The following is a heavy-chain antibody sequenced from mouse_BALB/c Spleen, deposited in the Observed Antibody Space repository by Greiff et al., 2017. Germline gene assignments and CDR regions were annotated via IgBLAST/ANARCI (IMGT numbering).Heavy chain of an antibody. J-gene: IGHJ3*01. CDR3: TREGKNYVAY. Sequence: EVQVVESGGGLVKPGGSLKLSCAASGFTFSSYTMSWVRQTPEKRLEWVATISSGGSYTYYPDSVKGRFTISRDNAKNTLYLQMSSLKSEDTAMYYCTREGKNYVAYWGQGTLVTVSA. D-gene: IGHD1-1*01. CDR1: GFTFSSYT. CDR2: ISSGGSYT. V-gene: IGHV5-6-4*01.